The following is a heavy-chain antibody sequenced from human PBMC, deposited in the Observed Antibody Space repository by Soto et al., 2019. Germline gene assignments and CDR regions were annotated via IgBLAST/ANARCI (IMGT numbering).Heavy chain of an antibody. CDR2: MNPNSGNT. V-gene: IGHV1-8*01. CDR1: GYTFTSYD. CDR3: ARGNLGGNSAWFDP. Sequence: GASVKVSCKASGYTFTSYDINWVRQATGQGLEWMGWMNPNSGNTGYAQKFQGRVTMTRNTSISTAYMGLSSLRSEDTAVYYCARGNLGGNSAWFDPWGQGTLVTVSS. D-gene: IGHD2-21*02. J-gene: IGHJ5*02.